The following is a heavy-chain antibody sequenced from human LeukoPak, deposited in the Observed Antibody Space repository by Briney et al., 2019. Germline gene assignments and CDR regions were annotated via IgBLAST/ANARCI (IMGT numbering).Heavy chain of an antibody. CDR1: GYTFTSYG. V-gene: IGHV1-18*01. J-gene: IGHJ4*02. CDR3: ARVYYYDSSGYYPDY. CDR2: ISAYNGNT. Sequence: ASVKVSCKASGYTFTSYGINWVRQAPGQGLEWMGWISAYNGNTNYAQKLQGRVTMTTDTSTSTAYMELRSLRSDDTAVYYCARVYYYDSSGYYPDYWGQGTLVTVSS. D-gene: IGHD3-22*01.